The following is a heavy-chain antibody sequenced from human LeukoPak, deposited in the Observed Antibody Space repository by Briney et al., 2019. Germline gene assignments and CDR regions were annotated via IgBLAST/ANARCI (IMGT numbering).Heavy chain of an antibody. V-gene: IGHV4-59*01. Sequence: SETLSLTCTVSGGSISSYYWSWIRQPPGKGLEWIGYIYYSGSTNYNPSLKSRVTISVDTSKNQFSLKLSSVTAADTAVYYCARGHSYGTLAYYYYGMDVWGQGTTVTVSS. D-gene: IGHD5-18*01. CDR2: IYYSGST. CDR1: GGSISSYY. CDR3: ARGHSYGTLAYYYYGMDV. J-gene: IGHJ6*02.